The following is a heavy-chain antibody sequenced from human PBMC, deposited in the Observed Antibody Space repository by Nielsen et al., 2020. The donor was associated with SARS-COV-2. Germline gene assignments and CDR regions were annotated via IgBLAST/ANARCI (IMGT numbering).Heavy chain of an antibody. CDR1: GFTFSSYG. CDR3: AKASNRDLYFDY. Sequence: GESLKISCAASGFTFSSYGMHWVRQAPGKGLEWVAVISYDGSNKYYADSVKGRFTISRDNAKNSLYLQMNSLRAEDTALYYCAKASNRDLYFDYWGQGTLVTVSS. V-gene: IGHV3-30*18. J-gene: IGHJ4*02. CDR2: ISYDGSNK. D-gene: IGHD1-14*01.